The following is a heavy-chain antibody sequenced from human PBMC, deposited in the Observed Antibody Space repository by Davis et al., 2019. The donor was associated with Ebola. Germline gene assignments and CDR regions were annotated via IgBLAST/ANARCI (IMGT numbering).Heavy chain of an antibody. CDR3: ARANTGMVPPEIDS. CDR2: INHSGTT. J-gene: IGHJ4*02. Sequence: GSLRLSCAASGFTFSYYIMNWVRQPPGKGLEWIGEINHSGTTNYDPSLKSRLTISIDTSTKQFSLKLRSVTAADTAMYYCARANTGMVPPEIDSWGQGTKVTVSS. D-gene: IGHD5-18*01. V-gene: IGHV4-34*01. CDR1: GFTFSYYI.